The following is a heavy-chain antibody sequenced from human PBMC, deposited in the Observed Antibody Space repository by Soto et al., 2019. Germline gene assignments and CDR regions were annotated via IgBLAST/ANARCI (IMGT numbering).Heavy chain of an antibody. CDR1: GGSISSYY. CDR2: IYYSGST. CDR3: ARLGYCSSTIGFTAYYHYYYMDF. V-gene: IGHV4-59*08. D-gene: IGHD2-2*01. Sequence: SETLSLTCTVSGGSISSYYWSWIRQPPGKGLEWIGYIYYSGSTNYNPSLKSRVTISVDTSKNQFSLKLSSVTAADTAVYYCARLGYCSSTIGFTAYYHYYYMDFWGKGTTVTVAS. J-gene: IGHJ6*03.